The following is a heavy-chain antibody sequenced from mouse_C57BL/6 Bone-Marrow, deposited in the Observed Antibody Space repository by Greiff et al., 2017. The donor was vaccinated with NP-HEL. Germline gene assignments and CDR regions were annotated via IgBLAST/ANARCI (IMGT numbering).Heavy chain of an antibody. V-gene: IGHV14-2*01. J-gene: IGHJ1*03. CDR1: GFNIKDYY. D-gene: IGHD1-1*01. CDR3: ARRATGSSYDWYFDV. CDR2: IDPEDGET. Sequence: VHVKQSGAELVKPGASVKLSCTASGFNIKDYYMHWVKQRTEQGLEWIGRIDPEDGETKYAPKFQGKATITADTSSNTAYLQLSSLTSEDTAVYYCARRATGSSYDWYFDVWGTGTTVTVSS.